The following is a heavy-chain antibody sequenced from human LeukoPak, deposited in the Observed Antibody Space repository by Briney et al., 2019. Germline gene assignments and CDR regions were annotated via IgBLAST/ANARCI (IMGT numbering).Heavy chain of an antibody. CDR3: ARGLGYDYDFWSGYYSYYYYGMDV. V-gene: IGHV1-8*01. CDR1: GYTFTSCD. J-gene: IGHJ6*02. Sequence: ASVKVSCKASGYTFTSCDINWVRQATGQGLEWMGWMNPNSGNTGYAQKFQGRVTMTRNTSISTAYMELSSLRSEDTAVYYCARGLGYDYDFWSGYYSYYYYGMDVWGQGTTVTVSS. CDR2: MNPNSGNT. D-gene: IGHD3-3*01.